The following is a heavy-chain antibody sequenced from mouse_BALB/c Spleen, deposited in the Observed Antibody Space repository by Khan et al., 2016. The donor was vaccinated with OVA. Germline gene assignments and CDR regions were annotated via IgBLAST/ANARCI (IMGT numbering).Heavy chain of an antibody. D-gene: IGHD4-1*01. CDR1: GYAFSSYW. Sequence: QVQLQQSGAELVRPGSSVKISCKASGYAFSSYWMNWVKQRPGQGLEWIGQIYPGDGDTNYNGKFKGKATLTADKSSSTAYMQLSSLTSEDSAVYVCARKGDWGQAMDYWGQGTSVTVSS. V-gene: IGHV1-80*01. CDR2: IYPGDGDT. CDR3: ARKGDWGQAMDY. J-gene: IGHJ4*01.